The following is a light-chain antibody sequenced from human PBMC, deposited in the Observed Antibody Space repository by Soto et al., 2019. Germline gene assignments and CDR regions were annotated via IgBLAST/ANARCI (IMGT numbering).Light chain of an antibody. CDR3: MQGTHWPPSPLT. CDR2: KVS. V-gene: IGKV2-30*01. J-gene: IGKJ4*01. Sequence: DVVMTQSPFSLPVTLGQPASISCRSSQSLVYSDGNTYLNCFRQRPGQSPRRLIYKVSNRDSGVRDRFSGSGSGTALALTVSRVEAEDVGVFYGMQGTHWPPSPLTFGGGTKVEIK. CDR1: QSLVYSDGNTY.